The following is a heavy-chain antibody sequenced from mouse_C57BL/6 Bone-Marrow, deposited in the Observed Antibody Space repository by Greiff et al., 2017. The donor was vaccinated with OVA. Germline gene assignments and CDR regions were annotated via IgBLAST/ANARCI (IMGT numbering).Heavy chain of an antibody. Sequence: EVQVVESGGGLVKPGESLKLSCESYEYDFPSYDMSWVRKTPEKRLELVATIHSDGGSTYYPDNMESRFIISRDNTKNNLYLQMSSLRSEDTALYDCARRHYGSYWYFDVWGTGTTVTVSS. CDR3: ARRHYGSYWYFDV. J-gene: IGHJ1*03. CDR1: EYDFPSYD. D-gene: IGHD1-1*01. V-gene: IGHV5-2*01. CDR2: IHSDGGST.